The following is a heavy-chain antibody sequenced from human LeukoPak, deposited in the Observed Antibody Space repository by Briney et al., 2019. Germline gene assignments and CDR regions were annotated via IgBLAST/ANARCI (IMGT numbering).Heavy chain of an antibody. CDR2: IFPSGGEI. D-gene: IGHD2-8*02. V-gene: IGHV3-23*01. CDR1: GFTFSTFA. J-gene: IGHJ4*02. CDR3: ATYRQVLLPFES. Sequence: GGSLILSCAASGFTFSTFAMIWVRQPPGKGLEWVSSIFPSGGEIHYAASVRGRFTISRDNSKSTLSLQMNSLRAEDTAIYYCATYRQVLLPFESWGQGTLVTVSS.